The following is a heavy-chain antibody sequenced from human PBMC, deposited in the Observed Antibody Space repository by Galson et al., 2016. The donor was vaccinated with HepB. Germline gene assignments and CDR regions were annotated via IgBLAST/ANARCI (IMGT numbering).Heavy chain of an antibody. CDR1: GFAFSTYP. CDR2: ISYDGSEK. V-gene: IGHV3-30-3*01. CDR3: ASGGLPIVTTEC. Sequence: SLRLSCAASGFAFSTYPMPWVRQAPGKGLEWVAVISYDGSEKFYADSVKGRFTISRDNSKGTLFLQMNSLRAEDTAVYYCASGGLPIVTTECWGQGTLVTVSS. J-gene: IGHJ4*02. D-gene: IGHD5-12*01.